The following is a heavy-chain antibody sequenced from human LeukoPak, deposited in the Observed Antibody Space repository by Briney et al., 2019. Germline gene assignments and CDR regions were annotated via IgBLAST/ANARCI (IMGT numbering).Heavy chain of an antibody. Sequence: GGSLRLSCAASGFTFSSYAMSWVRQAPGKGLEWVSAISGSGGSTYYADSVKGRFTISRDNAKNTLYLQMNSLRAEDTAVYYCARRVVPAANGYYFDYWGQGTLVTVSS. CDR1: GFTFSSYA. J-gene: IGHJ4*02. D-gene: IGHD2-2*01. CDR3: ARRVVPAANGYYFDY. V-gene: IGHV3-23*01. CDR2: ISGSGGST.